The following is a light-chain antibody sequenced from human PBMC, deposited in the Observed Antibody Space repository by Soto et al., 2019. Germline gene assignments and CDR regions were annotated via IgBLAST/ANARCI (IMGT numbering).Light chain of an antibody. V-gene: IGKV3-11*01. CDR3: QRHSSWLLLT. Sequence: EIVLTQSPATLSLSPGERATLSCRASQSVSNYLAWFQQKPGQAPRLLIYDASNRATGIPARFSGSGSGTDFTLTIGSLEPEDCAVYYCQRHSSWLLLTCGGGNKVEI. CDR2: DAS. CDR1: QSVSNY. J-gene: IGKJ4*01.